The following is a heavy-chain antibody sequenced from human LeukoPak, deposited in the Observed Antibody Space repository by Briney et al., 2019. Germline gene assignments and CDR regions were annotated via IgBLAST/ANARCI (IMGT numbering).Heavy chain of an antibody. Sequence: PSETLSLTCTVSGGSISSGGYYWSWIRQHPGKGLEWIGYIYYSGSTYYNPSLKSRVTISVDTSKNQFSLKLSSVTAADTAVYYCARGRNLASIVGATPSGGNDYWGQGTLVTVSS. J-gene: IGHJ4*02. D-gene: IGHD1-26*01. V-gene: IGHV4-31*03. CDR2: IYYSGST. CDR3: ARGRNLASIVGATPSGGNDY. CDR1: GGSISSGGYY.